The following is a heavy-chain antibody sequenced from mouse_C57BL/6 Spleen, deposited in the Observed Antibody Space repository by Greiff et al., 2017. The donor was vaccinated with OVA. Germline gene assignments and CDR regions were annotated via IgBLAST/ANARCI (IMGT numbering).Heavy chain of an antibody. CDR1: GYTFTDHT. CDR2: ISPRDGST. CDR3: ARSDVPYAMDY. V-gene: IGHV1-78*01. Sequence: VQLQQSDAALVKPGASVKISCKVSGYTFTDHTIHWMKQRPEQGLEWIGYISPRDGSTKYHEKFKGKATLTADTSSSTAYMQLNSLTSEDSAVYFSARSDVPYAMDYWGQGTSVTVSS. J-gene: IGHJ4*01.